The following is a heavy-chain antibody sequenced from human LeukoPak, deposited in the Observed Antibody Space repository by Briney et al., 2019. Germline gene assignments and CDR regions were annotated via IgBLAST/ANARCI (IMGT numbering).Heavy chain of an antibody. CDR1: GDSVSSNSAA. V-gene: IGHV6-1*01. CDR2: TYYRSKWYN. J-gene: IGHJ4*02. D-gene: IGHD3-10*01. Sequence: SQTLSLTCAISGDSVSSNSAAWNWIRQSPSRGLEWLGRTYYRSKWYNDYAVSVKSRITINPDTSKNQFSLQLNSVTPEDTAVYYCASGSELLWFGELPYYFDYWGQGTLVTVSS. CDR3: ASGSELLWFGELPYYFDY.